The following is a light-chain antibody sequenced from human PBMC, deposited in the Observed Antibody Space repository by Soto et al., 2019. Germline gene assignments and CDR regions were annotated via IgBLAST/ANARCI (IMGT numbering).Light chain of an antibody. CDR2: EDT. CDR1: SSDVGTYNL. V-gene: IGLV2-23*01. J-gene: IGLJ2*01. Sequence: QSALTQPASVSGSPGQSITISCTGTSSDVGTYNLVSWFKQHPGKAPELMIYEDTTRPSGVSNRFSGSKSGNTASLTISGLQAEDEADYYCCSYAGSGTWVFGVGTKLTVL. CDR3: CSYAGSGTWV.